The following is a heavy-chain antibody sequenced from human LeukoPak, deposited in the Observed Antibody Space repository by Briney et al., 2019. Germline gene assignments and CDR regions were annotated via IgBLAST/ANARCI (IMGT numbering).Heavy chain of an antibody. V-gene: IGHV3-23*01. CDR1: GFSFSNYA. J-gene: IGHJ4*02. Sequence: GGSLRLSCAASGFSFSNYAMSWVRQAPGKGLAWVSSIGGSGGTTYYADSVKGRFTISRDNSKNTLFLQMNSLRAEDMAVYYCAKLHYYDSSGFPSSFDYWGQGTLVTVSS. D-gene: IGHD3-22*01. CDR3: AKLHYYDSSGFPSSFDY. CDR2: IGGSGGTT.